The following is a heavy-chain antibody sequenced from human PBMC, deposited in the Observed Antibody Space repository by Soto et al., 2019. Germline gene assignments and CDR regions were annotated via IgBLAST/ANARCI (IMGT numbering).Heavy chain of an antibody. CDR1: GDSISSGTNF. CDR2: IHHSGTT. Sequence: QVQLQESGPGLVKPSQTLSLTCTVSGDSISSGTNFWSWIRQPPGKALEWMGFIHHSGTTFYNPSLKSRVMISGDTSENKISLKMTALTAADTAVYYCARARGYCSGPRCSLFYFYGLDVWGQGTKVSVSS. V-gene: IGHV4-30-4*01. J-gene: IGHJ6*02. CDR3: ARARGYCSGPRCSLFYFYGLDV. D-gene: IGHD2-15*01.